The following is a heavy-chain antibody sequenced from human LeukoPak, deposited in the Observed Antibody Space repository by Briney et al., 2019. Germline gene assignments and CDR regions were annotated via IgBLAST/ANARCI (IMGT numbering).Heavy chain of an antibody. J-gene: IGHJ4*02. V-gene: IGHV3-23*01. CDR3: AKDYTGYSSGWCSDF. CDR1: GFTFSSYA. Sequence: GGSLRLSCAASGFTFSSYAMSWVRQAPGRGLEWVSGISRSGITTYYADSVKGRFTISRDNSKNTLYLQMNSLRAEDTAVYYCAKDYTGYSSGWCSDFWGQGTLVTVSS. CDR2: ISRSGITT. D-gene: IGHD6-19*01.